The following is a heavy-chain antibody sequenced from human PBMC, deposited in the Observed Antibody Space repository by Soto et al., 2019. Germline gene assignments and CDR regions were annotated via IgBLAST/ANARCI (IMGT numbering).Heavy chain of an antibody. J-gene: IGHJ5*02. CDR1: GGSISSYY. Sequence: SETLSLTCTVSGGSISSYYWSWIRQPPGKGLEWMGYIYYSGSTNYNPSLKSRVTISVDTAKNQFSLKLSSVTAADPAVYYCARVGYRTNGVCYIFDPWGQGTLVTVSS. CDR2: IYYSGST. D-gene: IGHD2-8*01. V-gene: IGHV4-59*01. CDR3: ARVGYRTNGVCYIFDP.